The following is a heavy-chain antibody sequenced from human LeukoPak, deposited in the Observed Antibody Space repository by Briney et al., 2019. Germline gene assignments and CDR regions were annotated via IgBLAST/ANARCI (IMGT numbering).Heavy chain of an antibody. Sequence: GESLKISYKVSGYRFSMYWIGWVRQMPGKGLEWMGIIYPDDSDTRYSSSFQGQVTISADKPTQTAYLQWSSLKASDTAMYYCATPYPREYCSTSACYFNYWGQGTLVTVSS. D-gene: IGHD2-2*01. J-gene: IGHJ4*02. CDR1: GYRFSMYW. CDR3: ATPYPREYCSTSACYFNY. CDR2: IYPDDSDT. V-gene: IGHV5-51*04.